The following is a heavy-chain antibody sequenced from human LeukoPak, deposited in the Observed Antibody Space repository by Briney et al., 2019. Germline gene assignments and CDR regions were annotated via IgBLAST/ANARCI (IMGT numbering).Heavy chain of an antibody. CDR1: GFTFSSYA. CDR2: INPGGYNT. D-gene: IGHD6-13*01. Sequence: GGSLRLSCAASGFTFSSYAWSWVRQAPGKGLEWLSAINPGGYNTYYADSVKGRFTISRDNAKNSLYLQMNSLRAEDTAVYYCASLDSSSWYNFWGQGTLVTVSS. CDR3: ASLDSSSWYNF. J-gene: IGHJ4*02. V-gene: IGHV3-23*01.